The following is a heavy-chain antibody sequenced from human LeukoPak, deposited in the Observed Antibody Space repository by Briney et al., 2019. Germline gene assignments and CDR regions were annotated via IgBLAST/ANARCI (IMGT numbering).Heavy chain of an antibody. CDR1: GGSISSINYY. J-gene: IGHJ4*02. V-gene: IGHV4-31*03. D-gene: IGHD6-13*01. CDR3: ARTHLAAAGDY. CDR2: IYHGGST. Sequence: SQTLSLTCTVSGGSISSINYYWTWIRQPPGKGLEWIRYIYHGGSTYYNPSLKSRLTISVDTSKNQFSLKLSSVTTADTAVYYCARTHLAAAGDYWGEGALVTVSS.